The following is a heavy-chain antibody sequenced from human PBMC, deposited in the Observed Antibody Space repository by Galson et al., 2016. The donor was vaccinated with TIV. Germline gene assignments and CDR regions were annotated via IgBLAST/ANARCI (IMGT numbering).Heavy chain of an antibody. V-gene: IGHV1-69*01. J-gene: IGHJ4*02. CDR3: ARDIPCGGSCYFFDD. CDR2: ILPISSTT. CDR1: GSTFNNYA. Sequence: SCKASGSTFNNYAVNWVRQAPGQGLEWMGGILPISSTTDYAQNFQGRVTITSDASTSTVHLDFNSLRSEDTAVYFCARDIPCGGSCYFFDDWGQGTLVIVSS. D-gene: IGHD2-15*01.